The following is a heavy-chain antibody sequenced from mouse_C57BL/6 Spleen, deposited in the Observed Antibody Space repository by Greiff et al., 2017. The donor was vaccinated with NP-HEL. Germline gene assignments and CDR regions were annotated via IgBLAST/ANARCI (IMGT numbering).Heavy chain of an antibody. CDR3: ARSYYSNSAWFAY. Sequence: QVQLQQSGAELVMPGASVKLSCKASGYTFTSYWMHWVKQRPGQGLEWIGEIDPSDSYTNYNQKFKGKSTLTVDKSSSTAYMQLSSLTSEDSAVYYCARSYYSNSAWFAYWSQGTLVTVSA. J-gene: IGHJ3*01. D-gene: IGHD2-5*01. CDR2: IDPSDSYT. CDR1: GYTFTSYW. V-gene: IGHV1-69*01.